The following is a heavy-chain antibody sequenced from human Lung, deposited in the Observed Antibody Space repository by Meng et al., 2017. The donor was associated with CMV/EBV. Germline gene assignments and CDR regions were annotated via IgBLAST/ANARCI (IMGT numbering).Heavy chain of an antibody. CDR1: GYTFTSYG. Sequence: ASVKVSCKASGYTFTSYGISWVRQAPGQGLEWMGWISAYNGNTNYAQKLQGRVTMTTDTSTSTAYMELRSLRSDDTAVYYCARDRVPAAFRDYGMDVWGQGXTVTVSS. J-gene: IGHJ6*02. CDR3: ARDRVPAAFRDYGMDV. CDR2: ISAYNGNT. V-gene: IGHV1-18*01. D-gene: IGHD2-2*01.